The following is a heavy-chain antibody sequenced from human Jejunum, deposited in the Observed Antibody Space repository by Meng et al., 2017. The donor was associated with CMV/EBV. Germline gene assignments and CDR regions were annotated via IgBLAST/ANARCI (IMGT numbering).Heavy chain of an antibody. CDR2: ICCTGNT. Sequence: SLSSCSCHWTRLPPPPGLALVWIVYICCTGNTDSTPSLQVRVTVSVDTSQNQFSLKVASVTAAAAAVYSCARVPHLPTHRLGLDVWGPGTTVTVSS. J-gene: IGHJ6*02. D-gene: IGHD3-10*01. CDR1: SLSSCSCH. CDR3: ARVPHLPTHRLGLDV. V-gene: IGHV4-61*01.